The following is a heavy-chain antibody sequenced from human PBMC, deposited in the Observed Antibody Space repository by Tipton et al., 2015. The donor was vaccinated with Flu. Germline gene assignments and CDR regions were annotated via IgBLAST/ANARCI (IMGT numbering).Heavy chain of an antibody. D-gene: IGHD2-15*01. CDR3: AGAEVVVAATWFDP. CDR2: IYYSGST. CDR1: GGSISSYY. Sequence: TLSLTCTVSGGSISSYYWSWIRQPPGKGLEWIGYIYYSGSTNYNPSLKSRVTISVDTSKNQFSLKLSSVTAADTAVYYCAGAEVVVAATWFDPWGQGTLVTVSS. J-gene: IGHJ5*02. V-gene: IGHV4-59*01.